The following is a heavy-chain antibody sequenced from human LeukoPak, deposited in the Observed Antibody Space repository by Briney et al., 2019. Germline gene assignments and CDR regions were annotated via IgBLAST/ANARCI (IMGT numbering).Heavy chain of an antibody. J-gene: IGHJ3*01. Sequence: QSGGSLRLSCVGSGFTFGSYGMHWVRQAPGKGLEGVAFIRFDGSNKFYSESVKGRFTISRDDSKNTLSLQMNSLRAEDTAVYFCAKDRYYGSGSLAHWGQGTMVTVSS. CDR1: GFTFGSYG. V-gene: IGHV3-30*02. D-gene: IGHD3-10*01. CDR3: AKDRYYGSGSLAH. CDR2: IRFDGSNK.